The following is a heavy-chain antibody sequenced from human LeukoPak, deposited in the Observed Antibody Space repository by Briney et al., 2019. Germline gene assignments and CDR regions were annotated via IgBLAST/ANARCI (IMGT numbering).Heavy chain of an antibody. CDR3: ARDGSYYQFDY. V-gene: IGHV4-4*07. CDR1: GVSISSYY. D-gene: IGHD1-26*01. Sequence: SETLSLTCTVSGVSISSYYWSWIRQPAGKGLEWIGRIHTSGSTNYNPSLKSRVTISVDTSKNQFSLKLSSVTAADTAVYYCARDGSYYQFDYWGQGTLVTVSS. CDR2: IHTSGST. J-gene: IGHJ4*02.